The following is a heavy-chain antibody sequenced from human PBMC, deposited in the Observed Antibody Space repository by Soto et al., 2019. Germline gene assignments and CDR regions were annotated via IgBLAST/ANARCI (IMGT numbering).Heavy chain of an antibody. CDR3: ARGPIAAAGIDY. CDR1: GGSISSGCYY. V-gene: IGHV4-31*03. CDR2: IYYSGST. J-gene: IGHJ4*02. D-gene: IGHD6-13*01. Sequence: QVQLQESGPGLVKPSQTLSLTCTVSGGSISSGCYYWSWIRQHPGKGLEGIGYIYYSGSTYYNPSLTGRVTISEDTFKNQFSLKLSSVTAADTAVYYCARGPIAAAGIDYWGQGTLVTVSS.